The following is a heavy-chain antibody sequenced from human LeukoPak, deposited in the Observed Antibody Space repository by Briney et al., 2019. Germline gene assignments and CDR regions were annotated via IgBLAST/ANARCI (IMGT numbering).Heavy chain of an antibody. Sequence: ASVKVSCKACVYTFTGYYMHCVRQVPGQGLEWMGGINPNSGGTNYAQKFQGRVTVTRDTSISTAYMELSRLRSDDTAVYYCARGRVATIRGAFDIWGQGTMVTVSS. CDR2: INPNSGGT. V-gene: IGHV1-2*02. D-gene: IGHD5-12*01. J-gene: IGHJ3*02. CDR3: ARGRVATIRGAFDI. CDR1: VYTFTGYY.